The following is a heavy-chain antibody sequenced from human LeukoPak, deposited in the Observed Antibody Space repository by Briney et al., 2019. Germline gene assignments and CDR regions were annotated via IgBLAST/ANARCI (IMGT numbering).Heavy chain of an antibody. CDR3: ALFQDYVCGSPLGP. V-gene: IGHV1-69*06. D-gene: IGHD3-16*01. CDR1: GGTFSSYA. CDR2: IIPIFGTA. Sequence: ASVKVSCKASGGTFSSYAISWVRQAPGQGLEWMGGIIPIFGTANYAQKFQGRVTITADKSTSTAYMELSSLRSEDTAVYYCALFQDYVCGSPLGPWGQGTLVTVSS. J-gene: IGHJ5*02.